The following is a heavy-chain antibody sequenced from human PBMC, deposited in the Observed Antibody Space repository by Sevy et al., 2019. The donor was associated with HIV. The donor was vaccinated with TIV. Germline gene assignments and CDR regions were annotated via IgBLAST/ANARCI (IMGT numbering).Heavy chain of an antibody. Sequence: GGSLRLSCAASGFTFSSYSMNWVRQAPGKGLEWVSYISSSSSTIYYADSVKGRFTISRYNAKNSLYLQMNSLRDEDTAVYYCARGAERYYYDSSAYGYWGQGTLVTVSS. CDR2: ISSSSSTI. CDR3: ARGAERYYYDSSAYGY. CDR1: GFTFSSYS. V-gene: IGHV3-48*02. J-gene: IGHJ4*02. D-gene: IGHD3-22*01.